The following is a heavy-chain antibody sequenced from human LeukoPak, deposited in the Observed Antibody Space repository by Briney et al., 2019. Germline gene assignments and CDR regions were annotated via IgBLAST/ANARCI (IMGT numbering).Heavy chain of an antibody. CDR3: APEDCSGGSCYPFDY. V-gene: IGHV4-34*01. CDR1: GGSFSGYY. Sequence: KPSETLSLTCAVYGGSFSGYYWSWIRQPPGKGREWIGEINHSGSTNYNPSLKSRVTISVDTSKNQFSLKLSSVTAADTAVYYCAPEDCSGGSCYPFDYWGQGTLVTVSS. J-gene: IGHJ4*02. D-gene: IGHD2-15*01. CDR2: INHSGST.